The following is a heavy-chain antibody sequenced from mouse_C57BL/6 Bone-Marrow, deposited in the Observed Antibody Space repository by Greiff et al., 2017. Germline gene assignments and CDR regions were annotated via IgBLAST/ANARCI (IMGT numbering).Heavy chain of an antibody. CDR3: ANEYGFDY. V-gene: IGHV1-59*01. Sequence: VQLQQPGAELVRPGTSVKLSCTASGYTFTSYWMPWVKQRPGQGLEWIGVIDPSDSYTNYTQKFKGKATFTVDTSSRPAYMQLSSLTSEDSAVYYCANEYGFDYWGQGTTLTVSS. J-gene: IGHJ2*01. D-gene: IGHD1-1*01. CDR1: GYTFTSYW. CDR2: IDPSDSYT.